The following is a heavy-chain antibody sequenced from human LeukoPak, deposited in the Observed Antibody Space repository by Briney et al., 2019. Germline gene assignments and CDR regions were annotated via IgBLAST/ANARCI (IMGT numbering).Heavy chain of an antibody. V-gene: IGHV4-59*01. CDR1: GGSISSYY. Sequence: SGTLSLTCTVSGGSISSYYWSWIRQPPGKGLEWIGYIYYSGSTNYNPSLKSRVTISVDTSKNQFSLKLSSVTAADTAVYYCARSAVAGIYYYYYYMDAWGKGTTVTVSS. D-gene: IGHD6-19*01. CDR3: ARSAVAGIYYYYYYMDA. J-gene: IGHJ6*03. CDR2: IYYSGST.